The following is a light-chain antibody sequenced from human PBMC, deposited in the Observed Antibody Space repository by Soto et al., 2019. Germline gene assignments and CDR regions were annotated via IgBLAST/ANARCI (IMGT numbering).Light chain of an antibody. CDR3: QSYDSSLSGSV. V-gene: IGLV1-40*01. J-gene: IGLJ3*02. Sequence: QSVLTQPPSVSGAPGQRVTISCTGSSSYIGAGYHVHWYQQLPGTAPKLLIYGNSNRPSGVPDRFSGSKSGTSASLAITGLQAEDAADYYCQSYDSSLSGSVFGGGTQLTVL. CDR1: SSYIGAGYH. CDR2: GNS.